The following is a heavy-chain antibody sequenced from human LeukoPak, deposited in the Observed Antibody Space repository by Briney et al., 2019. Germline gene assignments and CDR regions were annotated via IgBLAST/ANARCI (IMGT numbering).Heavy chain of an antibody. CDR1: GDSISSSNYY. D-gene: IGHD2-21*02. Sequence: SETLSLTCTVSGDSISSSNYYWGWIRHPPGKGLEWIGNIYYSGSTYYSPFLKSRVTISVDTSKNQFSLKLTSVTAADTAVYFCARLAPTYCGGDCYCEYWGQGTLVTVSS. CDR3: ARLAPTYCGGDCYCEY. V-gene: IGHV4-39*07. J-gene: IGHJ4*02. CDR2: IYYSGST.